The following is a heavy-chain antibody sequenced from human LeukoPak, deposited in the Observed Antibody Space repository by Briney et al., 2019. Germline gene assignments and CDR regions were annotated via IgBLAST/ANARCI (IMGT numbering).Heavy chain of an antibody. CDR1: GASIGAYY. CDR3: RRHDVVEVIGHVMAV. D-gene: IGHD2-15*01. Sequence: SSETLSLTCTVSGASIGAYYWSWIRQPPGKGLEWIGYISQNAYTHYTPSLRSRVTISRDTSENQFSLILTSVTAADAAVYYCRRHDVVEVIGHVMAVWGQGNTVTVSS. CDR2: ISQNAYT. J-gene: IGHJ6*02. V-gene: IGHV4-59*08.